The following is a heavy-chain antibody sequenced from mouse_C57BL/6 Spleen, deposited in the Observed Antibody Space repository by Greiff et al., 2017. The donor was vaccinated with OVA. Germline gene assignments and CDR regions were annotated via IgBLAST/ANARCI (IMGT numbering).Heavy chain of an antibody. J-gene: IGHJ4*01. V-gene: IGHV1-53*01. D-gene: IGHD2-3*01. Sequence: QVHVKQPGTELVKPGASVKLSCKASGYTFTSYWMHWVKQRPGQGLEWIGNINPSNGGTNYNEKFKSKATLTVDKSSSTAYMQLSSLTSEDSAVYYCAYDGYYERYAMDYWGQGTSVTVSS. CDR3: AYDGYYERYAMDY. CDR2: INPSNGGT. CDR1: GYTFTSYW.